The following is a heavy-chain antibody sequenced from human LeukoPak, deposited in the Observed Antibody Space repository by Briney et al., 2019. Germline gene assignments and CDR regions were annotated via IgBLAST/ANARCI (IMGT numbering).Heavy chain of an antibody. Sequence: GGSLRLSCAASGFSFSGYSMSWVRQAPGKGLEWVSFISRTSSDIYHADSVKGRFTISRDNAKNSLYLQMNSLRAEDTAVYYCARDLPAAVDWGQGTLVTVSP. CDR3: ARDLPAAVD. CDR1: GFSFSGYS. CDR2: ISRTSSDI. D-gene: IGHD2-2*01. J-gene: IGHJ4*02. V-gene: IGHV3-21*01.